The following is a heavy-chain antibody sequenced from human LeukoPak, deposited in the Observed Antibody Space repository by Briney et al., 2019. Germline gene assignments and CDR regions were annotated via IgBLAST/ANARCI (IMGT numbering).Heavy chain of an antibody. CDR2: IYYSGST. Sequence: SETLSLTCTVSGGSISSYYWSWIRQPPGKGLEWIGYIYYSGSTNYNPSLMSRVTISVDTSKNQFSLKLSSVTAADTAVYYCARIRYLDPYYFDYWSQGTLVTVSS. CDR3: ARIRYLDPYYFDY. CDR1: GGSISSYY. J-gene: IGHJ4*02. V-gene: IGHV4-59*01. D-gene: IGHD3-9*01.